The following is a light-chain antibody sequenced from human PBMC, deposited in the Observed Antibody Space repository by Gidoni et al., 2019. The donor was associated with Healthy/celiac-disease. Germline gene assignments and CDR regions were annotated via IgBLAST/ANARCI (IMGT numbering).Light chain of an antibody. CDR2: GAS. CDR3: QQYNNRRT. Sequence: EIGMTQSPATLSVSPGERATLSCRASQSVSSNLAWYQQKPGQAPRLLIYGASTRATGIPARFSVSGSGTEFTLTISSLQSEDFAVYYCQQYNNRRTFGQGTKLEIK. CDR1: QSVSSN. J-gene: IGKJ2*01. V-gene: IGKV3-15*01.